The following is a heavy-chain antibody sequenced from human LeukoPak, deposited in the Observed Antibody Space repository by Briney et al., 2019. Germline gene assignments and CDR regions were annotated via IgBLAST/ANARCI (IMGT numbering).Heavy chain of an antibody. J-gene: IGHJ4*02. D-gene: IGHD5-12*01. Sequence: GGSLRLSCAASGFTFSSYWMSWVRQAPGKGLEWVANIKQDGSEKYYVDSVKGRFTISRDNAKNSLYLQMNSLRAEDTAVYYCARSGYSGYDYSSAVDYWGQGTLVTVSS. V-gene: IGHV3-7*01. CDR2: IKQDGSEK. CDR1: GFTFSSYW. CDR3: ARSGYSGYDYSSAVDY.